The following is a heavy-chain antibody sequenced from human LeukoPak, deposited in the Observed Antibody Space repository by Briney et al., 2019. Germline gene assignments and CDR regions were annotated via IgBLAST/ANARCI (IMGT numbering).Heavy chain of an antibody. J-gene: IGHJ6*03. CDR3: ARVGYSGYDWGYYYYYMDV. CDR1: GGTFSNYG. D-gene: IGHD5-12*01. V-gene: IGHV1-69*04. CDR2: ISPILGIA. Sequence: SVKVSCKASGGTFSNYGISWVRQAPGQGLGWMGRISPILGIANYAQKFQDRVTITADKSTNTAYMELSSLGSEDTAMYYCARVGYSGYDWGYYYYYMDVWGKGTTVTVSS.